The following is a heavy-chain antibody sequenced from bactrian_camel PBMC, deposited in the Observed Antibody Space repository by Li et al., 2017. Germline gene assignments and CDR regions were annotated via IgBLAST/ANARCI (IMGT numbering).Heavy chain of an antibody. V-gene: IGHV3S53*01. CDR3: AADLDFGGSYVSEPDYHY. D-gene: IGHD2*01. Sequence: HVQLVESGGGSVQAGGSLRLSCAASGYTYNRNCMAWIRQAPGQEREGVATIFRDGDTYYADSVKGRFTISQDNAKNTVYLQLNGLKPEDTAMYYCAADLDFGGSYVSEPDYHYWGQGTQVTVS. CDR2: IFRDGDT. CDR1: GYTYNRNC. J-gene: IGHJ4*01.